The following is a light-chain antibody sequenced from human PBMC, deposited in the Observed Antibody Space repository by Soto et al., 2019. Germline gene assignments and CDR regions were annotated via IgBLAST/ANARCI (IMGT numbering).Light chain of an antibody. CDR2: GAS. CDR3: LQYNNWPLT. J-gene: IGKJ1*01. CDR1: QSASSN. V-gene: IGKV3-15*01. Sequence: EVVMTQSPATLSVSPGDRATLSCRASQSASSNLAWYQQRPGQAPRLLIYGASTRAAGIPARFSGSGSATEFTLTICSLKAEDCAVYYCLQYNNWPLTFGQGTKVEIK.